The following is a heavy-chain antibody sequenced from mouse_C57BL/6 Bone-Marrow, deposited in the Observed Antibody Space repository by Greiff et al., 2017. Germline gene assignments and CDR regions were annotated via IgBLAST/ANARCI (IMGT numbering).Heavy chain of an antibody. D-gene: IGHD1-1*01. J-gene: IGHJ1*03. CDR1: GFTFSSYA. Sequence: EVKLVESGGGLVKPGGSLKLSCAASGFTFSSYAMSWVRQTPEKGLEWVATISDGGSYTYYPDNVKGRFTISRDNAKNNLYLQLSHLKSEDTAMYYCARGVVASVWYMDVWGTGTTVTVSS. V-gene: IGHV5-4*03. CDR2: ISDGGSYT. CDR3: ARGVVASVWYMDV.